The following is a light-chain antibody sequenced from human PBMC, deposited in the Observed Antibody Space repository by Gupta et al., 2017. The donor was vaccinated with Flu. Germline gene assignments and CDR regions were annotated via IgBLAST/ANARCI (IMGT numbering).Light chain of an antibody. Sequence: PSSLSASVGDRVTITCRASQAVRNSLAWFQQKPGKAPKSLIYDVSTLQSGVPSKFSGSGSETEFTLTIDSLQPEDFATYYCQQYHIYPPTFGQGTKVDFK. V-gene: IGKV1-16*02. CDR2: DVS. CDR3: QQYHIYPPT. CDR1: QAVRNS. J-gene: IGKJ1*01.